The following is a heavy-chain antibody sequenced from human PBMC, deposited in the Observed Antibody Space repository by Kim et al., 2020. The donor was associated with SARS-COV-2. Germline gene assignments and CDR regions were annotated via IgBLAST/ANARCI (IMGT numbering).Heavy chain of an antibody. V-gene: IGHV3-48*03. CDR3: ARDAGYYDRYYYGMDV. CDR1: GFTFSSYE. J-gene: IGHJ6*02. Sequence: GGSLRLSCAASGFTFSSYEMNWVRQAPGKGLEWVSYISSSGSTIYYADSVKGRFTISRDNAKNSLYLQMNSLRAEDTAVNYCARDAGYYDRYYYGMDVWGQGTTVTVSS. CDR2: ISSSGSTI. D-gene: IGHD3-22*01.